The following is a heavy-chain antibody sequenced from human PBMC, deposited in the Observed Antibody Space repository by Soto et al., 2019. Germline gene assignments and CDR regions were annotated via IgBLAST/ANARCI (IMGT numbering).Heavy chain of an antibody. Sequence: ASVKVSCKASGYTFTGYYMHWVRQAPGQGLEWMGWINPNSGGTNYAQKFQGRVTMTRDTSISTAYMELSRLRSDDTAVYYCASEREFDASSGYYIVYWGQGTLVTVSS. CDR1: GYTFTGYY. J-gene: IGHJ4*02. CDR2: INPNSGGT. V-gene: IGHV1-2*02. CDR3: ASEREFDASSGYYIVY. D-gene: IGHD3-22*01.